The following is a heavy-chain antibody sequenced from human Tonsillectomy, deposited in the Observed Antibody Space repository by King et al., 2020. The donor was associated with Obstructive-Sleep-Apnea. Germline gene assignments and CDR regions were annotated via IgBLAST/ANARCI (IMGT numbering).Heavy chain of an antibody. Sequence: VQLVESGGVVIQPGGSLRLSCAASGFTCDDYARHWVRQAPGWGLEWGSLISWDVDTTYYANSVMSRFTISRDNSKNSLDLQMYKMRPEDTAFYYCAKDFDTNDSRDYWGQGTLVTVSS. V-gene: IGHV3-43D*03. D-gene: IGHD2-8*01. CDR1: GFTCDDYA. CDR3: AKDFDTNDSRDY. J-gene: IGHJ4*02. CDR2: ISWDVDTT.